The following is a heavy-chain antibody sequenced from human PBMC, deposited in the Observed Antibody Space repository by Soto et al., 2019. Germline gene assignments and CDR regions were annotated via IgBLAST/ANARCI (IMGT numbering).Heavy chain of an antibody. J-gene: IGHJ4*02. D-gene: IGHD3-16*01. V-gene: IGHV1-69*01. CDR3: ARTAPMDAGDKYYYDF. Sequence: QVPLVQSGDEVKKTGSSVKVSCKTSGGTFSTFGISWVRQAPGQGLEWMGGIIPFFGTAEYSQKFEDRITITADESTNTVYMDLRSLTSEDTAIYYCARTAPMDAGDKYYYDFWGQGALVTVSS. CDR1: GGTFSTFG. CDR2: IIPFFGTA.